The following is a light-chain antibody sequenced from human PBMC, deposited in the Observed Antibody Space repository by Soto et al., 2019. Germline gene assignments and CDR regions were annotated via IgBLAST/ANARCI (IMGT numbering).Light chain of an antibody. CDR1: SSDVGGYNF. Sequence: QSVLTQPPSASGSPGQSGTIACTGTSSDVGGYNFVSWYQQHPGKAPKLMIYDVTERPSGVPDRFSGSKSGNTASLTVSGLQGEDEADSYCAAYAGSNIPVLFGGGTKLTVL. CDR2: DVT. CDR3: AAYAGSNIPVL. J-gene: IGLJ2*01. V-gene: IGLV2-8*01.